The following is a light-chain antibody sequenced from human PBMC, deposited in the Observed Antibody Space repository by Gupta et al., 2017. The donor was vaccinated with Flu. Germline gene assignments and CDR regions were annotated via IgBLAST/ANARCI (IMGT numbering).Light chain of an antibody. Sequence: SYELTQPLSVSVALGQTANISCGGNNIASKNVHWYQQKPGQAPVLVIYRNNNRPSEIPERFSGSKSGNTATLTISRAQAGDAADYYCQVWDNMSESLFGGGTKVTVL. CDR2: RNN. V-gene: IGLV3-9*01. CDR3: QVWDNMSESL. J-gene: IGLJ3*02. CDR1: NIASKN.